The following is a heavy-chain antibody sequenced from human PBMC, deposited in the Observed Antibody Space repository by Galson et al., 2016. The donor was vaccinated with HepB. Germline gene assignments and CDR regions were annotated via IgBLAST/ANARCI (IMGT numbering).Heavy chain of an antibody. CDR1: GDSVSTNSAV. Sequence: CAISGDSVSTNSAVWNWIRQSPSRGLEWLGRTYYRSKWYNDYAVSVKSRININPDKSKNQFSLHLKSVTPDDTAVYYCARETVLGMWLGPDLWGQGTLVTVSS. D-gene: IGHD6-19*01. CDR3: ARETVLGMWLGPDL. J-gene: IGHJ5*02. V-gene: IGHV6-1*01. CDR2: TYYRSKWYN.